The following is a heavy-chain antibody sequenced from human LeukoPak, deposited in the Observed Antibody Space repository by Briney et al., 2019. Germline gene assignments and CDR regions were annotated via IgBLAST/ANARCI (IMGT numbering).Heavy chain of an antibody. CDR1: GYTFNDYY. Sequence: SCKVSGYTFNDYYMHWVQQAPGKGLEWMGLVDPEDGETIYAEKFQGRVTITADTSTDTAYMELSSLRSEDTAVYYCATEGTIFGGEFDYWGQGTLVTVSS. CDR2: VDPEDGET. V-gene: IGHV1-69-2*01. CDR3: ATEGTIFGGEFDY. J-gene: IGHJ4*02. D-gene: IGHD3-3*01.